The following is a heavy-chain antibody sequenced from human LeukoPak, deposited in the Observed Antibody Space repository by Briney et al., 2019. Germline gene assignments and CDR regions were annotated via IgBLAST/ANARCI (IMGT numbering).Heavy chain of an antibody. CDR3: ARDYASDY. D-gene: IGHD3-10*01. J-gene: IGHJ4*02. CDR2: ISGSGDTI. Sequence: GGSLRLSCAASGFTFSRYEMNWVRQAPGKGLEWVSYISGSGDTIYFADSVKGRFTISRDNAKNSLYLQMSSLRAEDTAVYYCARDYASDYWGQGTLVTVFS. V-gene: IGHV3-48*03. CDR1: GFTFSRYE.